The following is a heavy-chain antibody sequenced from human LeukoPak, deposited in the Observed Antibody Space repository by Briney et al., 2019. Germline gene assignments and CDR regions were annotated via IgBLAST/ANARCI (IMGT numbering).Heavy chain of an antibody. D-gene: IGHD5-18*01. Sequence: GGSLRLSCAASGFTFSSYSMNWVRQAPGKGLEWASSISSSSSYIYYADSVKGRFTISRDNAKNSLYLQMNSLRAEDTAVYYCARRCYSDDAFDIWGQGTMVTVSS. J-gene: IGHJ3*02. CDR1: GFTFSSYS. CDR2: ISSSSSYI. CDR3: ARRCYSDDAFDI. V-gene: IGHV3-21*01.